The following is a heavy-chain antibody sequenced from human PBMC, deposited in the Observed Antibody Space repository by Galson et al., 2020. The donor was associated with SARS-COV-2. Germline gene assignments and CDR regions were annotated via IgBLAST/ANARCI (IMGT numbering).Heavy chain of an antibody. CDR2: MNHNSGNP. J-gene: IGHJ6*02. CDR3: ARDIVSYYYYGMDV. D-gene: IGHD5-12*01. CDR1: GYTFTSYD. Sequence: ASVKVYCKASGYTFTSYDINWARQDTGHGLEWMGWMNHNSGNPGYAQKFQGRVTMTRNTSISTAYMELSSLRSEDTAVYYCARDIVSYYYYGMDVWGQGTTVTVSS. V-gene: IGHV1-8*01.